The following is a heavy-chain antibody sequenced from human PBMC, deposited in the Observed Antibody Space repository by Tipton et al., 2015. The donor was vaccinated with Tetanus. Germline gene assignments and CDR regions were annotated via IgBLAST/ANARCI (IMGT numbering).Heavy chain of an antibody. Sequence: GLVKPSETLSLTCIVSGDLISNPRYYWSWIRQPPGKGLEWLGDIYYGGATQYNPSLGSRVTISMDTSKNQVSLKLNSVTAAETAVYYGVRANYEFPKKGPFDYWGPGSLVIVSS. D-gene: IGHD3-3*01. J-gene: IGHJ4*02. CDR2: IYYGGAT. V-gene: IGHV4-61*01. CDR1: GDLISNPRYY. CDR3: VRANYEFPKKGPFDY.